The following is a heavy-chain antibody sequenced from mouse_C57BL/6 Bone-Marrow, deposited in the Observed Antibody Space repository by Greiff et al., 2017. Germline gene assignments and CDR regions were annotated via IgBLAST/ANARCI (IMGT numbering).Heavy chain of an antibody. D-gene: IGHD2-3*01. J-gene: IGHJ1*03. V-gene: IGHV1-55*01. CDR3: ARKIYDGYYDWYFDV. CDR1: GYTFTSYW. Sequence: QVQLQQPGAELVKPGASVTMSCKASGYTFTSYWITWVKQRPGQGLEWIGDIYPGSGSTNYNEKFKSKATLTVDTSSSTAYMQLSSLTSEDSAVYYCARKIYDGYYDWYFDVWGTGTTVTVSS. CDR2: IYPGSGST.